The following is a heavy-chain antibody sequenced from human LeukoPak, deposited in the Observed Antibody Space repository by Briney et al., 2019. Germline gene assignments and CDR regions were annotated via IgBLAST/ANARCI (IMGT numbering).Heavy chain of an antibody. CDR3: ARDVYDSSGYYDLWDGAFDI. V-gene: IGHV4-38-2*02. CDR1: GYSISSGYY. CDR2: IYHSGST. Sequence: KTSETLSLTCTVSGYSISSGYYWGWIRQPPGKGLEWIGSIYHSGSTYYNPSLKSRVTISVDTSKNQFSLKLSSVTAADTAVYYYARDVYDSSGYYDLWDGAFDIWGQGTMVTVSS. D-gene: IGHD3-22*01. J-gene: IGHJ3*02.